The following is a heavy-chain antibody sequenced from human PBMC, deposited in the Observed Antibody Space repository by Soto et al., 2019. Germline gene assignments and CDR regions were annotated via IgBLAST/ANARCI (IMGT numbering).Heavy chain of an antibody. CDR3: ARDFGYDDV. V-gene: IGHV3-48*02. CDR1: GFTFSNYN. CDR2: IGGARSTAI. J-gene: IGHJ6*02. Sequence: PGGSLRLSCAASGFTFSNYNMNWVRQAPGKRLEWVSHIGGARSTAIYYADSVKGRFTISRDNAENSLFLQLNSLRDEDTAVYYCARDFGYDDVWGQGTTVTVSS. D-gene: IGHD3-22*01.